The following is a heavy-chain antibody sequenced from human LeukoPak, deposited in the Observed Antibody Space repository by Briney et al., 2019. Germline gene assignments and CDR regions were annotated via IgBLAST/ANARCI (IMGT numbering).Heavy chain of an antibody. D-gene: IGHD2-2*02. CDR2: ISVVGSNK. CDR1: GFTFSSYV. V-gene: IGHV3-30*04. CDR3: SSTPNGGAAIDFDY. Sequence: GRSLRLSCAASGFTFSSYVMHSVRQAPGKGLEWGSDISVVGSNKYYADSVKGRFTISRDNAKNTRYLQMKSVTDESTAVYNFSSTPNGGAAIDFDYWGQGTLVTVSS. J-gene: IGHJ4*02.